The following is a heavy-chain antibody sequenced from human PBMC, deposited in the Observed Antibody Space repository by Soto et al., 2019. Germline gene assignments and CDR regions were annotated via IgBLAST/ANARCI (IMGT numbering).Heavy chain of an antibody. CDR1: GYTFTSYG. CDR3: ARDLRAAMAYYYYYGMDV. V-gene: IGHV1-18*01. D-gene: IGHD5-18*01. CDR2: ISAYNGNT. Sequence: RASVKVSCKASGYTFTSYGISWVRQAPGQGLEWMGWISAYNGNTNYAQKLQGRVTMTTGTSTSTAYMELRSLRSDDTAVYYCARDLRAAMAYYYYYGMDVWGQGTTVTVYS. J-gene: IGHJ6*02.